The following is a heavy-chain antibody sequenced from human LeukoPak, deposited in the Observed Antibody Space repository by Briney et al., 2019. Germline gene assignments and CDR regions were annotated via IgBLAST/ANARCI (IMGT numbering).Heavy chain of an antibody. CDR3: VRTPPNWGFDY. Sequence: ASVKVSCKASGYTFTTHDINWVRRATGQGLEWLGWMSPNSGDTGYAQKFQGRVTMTSDSSISTAYMELSSLRSEDTAIYYCVRTPPNWGFDYWGQGTLVTVSS. V-gene: IGHV1-8*01. CDR2: MSPNSGDT. J-gene: IGHJ4*02. CDR1: GYTFTTHD. D-gene: IGHD7-27*01.